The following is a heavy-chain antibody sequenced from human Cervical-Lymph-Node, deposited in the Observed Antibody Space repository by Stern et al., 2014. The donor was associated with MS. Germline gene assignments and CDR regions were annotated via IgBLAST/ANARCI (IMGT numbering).Heavy chain of an antibody. J-gene: IGHJ4*02. CDR3: VKDVDSNIAVSFDY. V-gene: IGHV3-9*01. Sequence: EVQLVESGGGLVQPGGSPRLSCAASGFTFDDHALQWVRPSPAKGLEWVAGISWNSGAIAYSASVKGRFTISRDNAKNSLFLQMNSLRPEDTALYYCVKDVDSNIAVSFDYWGQGTQVTVSP. CDR1: GFTFDDHA. D-gene: IGHD6-19*01. CDR2: ISWNSGAI.